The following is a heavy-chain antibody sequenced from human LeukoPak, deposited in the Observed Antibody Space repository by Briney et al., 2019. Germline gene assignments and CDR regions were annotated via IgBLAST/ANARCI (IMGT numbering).Heavy chain of an antibody. Sequence: ASVKVSCKASGYTFTSYDINWVRQATGQGLEWMGWMNPNSGNTGYAQKFQGRVTMTRNTSISTAYMELSSLRSEDTAVYYCARGRLLWFGEILSPTPVDYWGQGTLVTVSS. J-gene: IGHJ4*02. V-gene: IGHV1-8*01. D-gene: IGHD3-10*01. CDR3: ARGRLLWFGEILSPTPVDY. CDR1: GYTFTSYD. CDR2: MNPNSGNT.